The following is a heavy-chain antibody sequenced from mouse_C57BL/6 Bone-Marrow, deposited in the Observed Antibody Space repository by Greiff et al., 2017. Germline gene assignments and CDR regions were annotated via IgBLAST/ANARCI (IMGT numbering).Heavy chain of an antibody. CDR2: IWSGGST. Sequence: VQLQQSGPGLVQPSQSLSITCTVSGFSLTSYGVHWVRQPPGKGLEWLGVIWSGGSTDYNAAFISRLSISKDNSKSQVFFKMNSLQADDTAIYYCAERGGSYWYFDVWGTGTAVTVSA. CDR1: GFSLTSYG. V-gene: IGHV2-4*01. J-gene: IGHJ1*03. CDR3: AERGGSYWYFDV.